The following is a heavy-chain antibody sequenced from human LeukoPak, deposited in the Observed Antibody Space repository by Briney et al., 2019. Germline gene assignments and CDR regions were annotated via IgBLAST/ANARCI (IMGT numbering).Heavy chain of an antibody. CDR2: VNLQGST. V-gene: IGHV4-4*02. J-gene: IGHJ4*02. CDR1: GGSISNTNW. CDR3: AREGGPYRPLDY. Sequence: SETLSLTCGVSGGSISNTNWWAGVRQPPGKGLEWIGEVNLQGSTNYNPSLKSRVAISVDKSENHISLKLTSVTAADTAVYYCAREGGPYRPLDYSGQGTLVTVAS.